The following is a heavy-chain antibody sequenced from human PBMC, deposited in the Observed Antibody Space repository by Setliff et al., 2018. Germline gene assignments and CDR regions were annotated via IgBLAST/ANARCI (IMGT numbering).Heavy chain of an antibody. CDR3: ARIKDEYFQN. V-gene: IGHV4-59*02. Sequence: SETLSLTCTVSGGSVRGYYWDWIRQPPGKGLEWIGFISYSGITTYNVSLKSRVSISVDTSKNQLSLTLSSVTAADTAVYYCARIKDEYFQNWGQGSLVTVSS. CDR1: GGSVRGYY. J-gene: IGHJ1*01. CDR2: ISYSGIT.